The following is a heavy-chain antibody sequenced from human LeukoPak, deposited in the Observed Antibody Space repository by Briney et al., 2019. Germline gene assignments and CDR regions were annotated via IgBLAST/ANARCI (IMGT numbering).Heavy chain of an antibody. D-gene: IGHD2/OR15-2a*01. CDR2: ISSSSTTI. CDR1: GFTFSSYN. V-gene: IGHV3-48*01. CDR3: ARVDSNSYYYYYYYVDV. Sequence: GGSLRLSCAASGFTFSSYNMNWVRQAPGKGLEWVSYISSSSTTIYYADSVKGRFTISRDNAKNSLYLQMNSLRAEDTAVYYCARVDSNSYYYYYYYVDVWGKGTTVTVSS. J-gene: IGHJ6*03.